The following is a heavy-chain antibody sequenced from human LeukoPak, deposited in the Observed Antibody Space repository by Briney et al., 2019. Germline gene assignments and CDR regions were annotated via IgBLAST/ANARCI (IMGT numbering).Heavy chain of an antibody. Sequence: SETLSLTCAVYGGSFSGYYWSWTRQPPGKGLEWIGEINHSGSTNYNPSLKSRVTISVDTSKNQFSLKLSSVTAADTAVYYCARTATVATPGHYFDPWGQGTLVTVSS. D-gene: IGHD4-17*01. J-gene: IGHJ5*02. CDR1: GGSFSGYY. CDR3: ARTATVATPGHYFDP. V-gene: IGHV4-34*01. CDR2: INHSGST.